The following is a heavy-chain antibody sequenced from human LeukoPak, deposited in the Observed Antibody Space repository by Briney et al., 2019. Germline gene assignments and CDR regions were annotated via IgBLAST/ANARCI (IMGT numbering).Heavy chain of an antibody. J-gene: IGHJ4*02. V-gene: IGHV4-59*01. CDR1: GGSISSYY. Sequence: SETLSLTCTVSGGSISSYYWSWIRQPPGKGLEWIGYIYYSGSTNYNPSLKSRVTISVDTSKNQFSLQLTSVTAADTAMYYCARTMYDSSGYYYFFDYWGQGTQVTVSS. CDR3: ARTMYDSSGYYYFFDY. D-gene: IGHD3-22*01. CDR2: IYYSGST.